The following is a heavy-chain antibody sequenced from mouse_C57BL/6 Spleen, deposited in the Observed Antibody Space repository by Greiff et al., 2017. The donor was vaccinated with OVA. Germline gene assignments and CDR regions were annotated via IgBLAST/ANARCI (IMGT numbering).Heavy chain of an antibody. V-gene: IGHV2-2*01. CDR1: GFSLTSYG. D-gene: IGHD1-1*01. Sequence: QVQLQQSGPGLVQPSQSLSITCTVSGFSLTSYGVHWVRQSPGKGLEWLGVIWSGGSTDYNAAFISSLSISKDNSKRQVFFKINSLQADDTAIYYCARNWNYGSSPWFAYWGQGTLVTVSA. J-gene: IGHJ3*01. CDR2: IWSGGST. CDR3: ARNWNYGSSPWFAY.